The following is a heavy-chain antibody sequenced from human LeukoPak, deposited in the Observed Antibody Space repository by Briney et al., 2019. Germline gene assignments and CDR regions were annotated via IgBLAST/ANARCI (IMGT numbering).Heavy chain of an antibody. Sequence: GGSLRLSCAASGFTFSRYSMNWVRQAPGKGLEWVSSISSSSSYIYYADSVKGRFTISRDNAKNSLYLQMNSLRAEDTAVHYCARDTSGWPGSDAFDIWGQGTMVTVPS. CDR1: GFTFSRYS. D-gene: IGHD6-19*01. CDR3: ARDTSGWPGSDAFDI. V-gene: IGHV3-21*01. CDR2: ISSSSSYI. J-gene: IGHJ3*02.